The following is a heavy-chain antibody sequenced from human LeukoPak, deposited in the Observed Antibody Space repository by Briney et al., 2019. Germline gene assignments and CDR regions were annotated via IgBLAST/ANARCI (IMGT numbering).Heavy chain of an antibody. CDR1: GGTFSSYA. D-gene: IGHD2-21*02. CDR2: IIPIFGTA. Sequence: TVKVSCKASGGTFSSYAISWVRQAPGQGLEWMGGIIPIFGTANYAQKFQGRVTITADESTSTAYMELSSLRSEDTAVYYCAREGPENDAYCGGDCYSSLRYYYGMDVWGQGTTVTVSS. J-gene: IGHJ6*02. CDR3: AREGPENDAYCGGDCYSSLRYYYGMDV. V-gene: IGHV1-69*01.